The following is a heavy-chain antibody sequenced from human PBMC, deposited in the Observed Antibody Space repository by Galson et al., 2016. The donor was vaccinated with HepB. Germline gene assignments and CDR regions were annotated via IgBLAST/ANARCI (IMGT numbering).Heavy chain of an antibody. Sequence: SLRLSCAASGFTFSSYAMSWVRQAPGKGLEWVSAFSGSGGSTYYAASVKGRFTISRDSSKNTLYLQMNSLRAEDTAVYYCAKDYLVLRYFDWLISKGAFDIWGQGTTVTVSS. CDR1: GFTFSSYA. J-gene: IGHJ3*02. CDR3: AKDYLVLRYFDWLISKGAFDI. D-gene: IGHD3-9*01. V-gene: IGHV3-23*01. CDR2: FSGSGGST.